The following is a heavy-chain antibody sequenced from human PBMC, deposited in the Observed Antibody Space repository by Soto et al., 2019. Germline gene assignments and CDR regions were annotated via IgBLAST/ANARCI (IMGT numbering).Heavy chain of an antibody. V-gene: IGHV3-21*01. J-gene: IGHJ6*02. CDR3: ARVVDGSGSLGPAQDV. D-gene: IGHD3-10*01. CDR2: ISSSSSYI. Sequence: EVQLVESGGGLVKPGGSLRLSCAASGFTFSSYSMNWVRQAPGKGLEWVSSISSSSSYIYYADSVKGRFTISRDNAKNSLYLQMNSLRAEDTAGYYCARVVDGSGSLGPAQDVWGQGTTVTVSS. CDR1: GFTFSSYS.